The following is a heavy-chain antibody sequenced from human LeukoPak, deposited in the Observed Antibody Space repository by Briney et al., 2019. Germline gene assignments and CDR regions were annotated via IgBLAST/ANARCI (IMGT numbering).Heavy chain of an antibody. Sequence: PGGSLRLSCAASGFTFSSYAMSWVRQAPGKGLEWVSAISGSGGSTYYADSVKGRFTISRDNSKNTLYLQMNSLRAEDTAVYYCAKDSRYVITIFGVVIIGGGFDYWGQGTLVTVSS. J-gene: IGHJ4*02. CDR3: AKDSRYVITIFGVVIIGGGFDY. CDR1: GFTFSSYA. D-gene: IGHD3-3*01. CDR2: ISGSGGST. V-gene: IGHV3-23*01.